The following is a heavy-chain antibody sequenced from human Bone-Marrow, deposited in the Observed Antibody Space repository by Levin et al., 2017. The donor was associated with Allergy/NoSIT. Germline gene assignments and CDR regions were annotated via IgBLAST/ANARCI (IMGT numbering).Heavy chain of an antibody. CDR3: AKDISSSWSTGDLDY. CDR2: IRGSGVGT. J-gene: IGHJ4*02. CDR1: GFTFSSYA. D-gene: IGHD6-6*01. V-gene: IGHV3-23*01. Sequence: GGSLRLSCAASGFTFSSYAMSWVRQAPGKGLEWVSGIRGSGVGTYYADSVKGRFTISRANSKNTLYLQMKSLRAEYTAVYYCAKDISSSWSTGDLDYWGQGTQVTVSS.